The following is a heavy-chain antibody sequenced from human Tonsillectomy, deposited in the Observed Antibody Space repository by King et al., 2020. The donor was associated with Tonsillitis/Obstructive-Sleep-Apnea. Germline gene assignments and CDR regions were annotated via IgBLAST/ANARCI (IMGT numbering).Heavy chain of an antibody. J-gene: IGHJ4*02. D-gene: IGHD6-19*01. Sequence: DVQLVESGGGLVQPGGSLRLSCAASGFTFRRSWMSWVRQVPGKGLEWVANIKEGGSEKYYVDSVKGRFIISRDDAKNTVFLQMNSLRAEDTAVYYCAKTYSDWYGGDWGQGTLVTVSP. V-gene: IGHV3-7*01. CDR2: IKEGGSEK. CDR3: AKTYSDWYGGD. CDR1: GFTFRRSW.